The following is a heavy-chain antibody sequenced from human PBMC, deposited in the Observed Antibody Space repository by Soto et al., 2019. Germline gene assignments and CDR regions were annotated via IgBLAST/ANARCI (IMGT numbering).Heavy chain of an antibody. V-gene: IGHV3-23*01. CDR3: AKVMVKNWFDP. J-gene: IGHJ5*02. Sequence: PGGSLRLSFAASGFTFSSYAMSWVRQAPGKGLEWVSAIRGSGGSTYYADSVKGRFTISRDNSKNTLYLQMSSLRAEDTAVYYCAKVMVKNWFDPWGQGTLVTVSS. D-gene: IGHD5-18*01. CDR1: GFTFSSYA. CDR2: IRGSGGST.